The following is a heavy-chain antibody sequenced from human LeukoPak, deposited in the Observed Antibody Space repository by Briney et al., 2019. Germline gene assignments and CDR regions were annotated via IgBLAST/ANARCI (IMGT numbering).Heavy chain of an antibody. Sequence: QPGGSLRLSCAASGFTFSSYGMHWVRQAPGKALEWVAVISYDGSNKYYADSVKGRFTISRDNSKNTLYLQMNSLRAADTAVYYCAKRGATNFYFDYWGQGTLVTVSS. CDR3: AKRGATNFYFDY. D-gene: IGHD1-26*01. CDR1: GFTFSSYG. V-gene: IGHV3-30*18. J-gene: IGHJ4*02. CDR2: ISYDGSNK.